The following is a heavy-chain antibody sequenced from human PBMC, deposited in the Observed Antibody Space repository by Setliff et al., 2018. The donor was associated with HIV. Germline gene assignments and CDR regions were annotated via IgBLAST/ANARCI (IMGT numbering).Heavy chain of an antibody. J-gene: IGHJ4*02. D-gene: IGHD1-26*01. CDR3: AGSPDPYSGTTDY. CDR2: INRDNGGI. Sequence: ASVKVSCKASGYSFTNYYIHWLRQAPGQGLEWMGRINRDNGGIDYAQKFQGRVTVTRDTSINTAYMELSSLRYDDTAIYYCAGSPDPYSGTTDYWGQGTLVTVSS. CDR1: GYSFTNYY. V-gene: IGHV1-2*06.